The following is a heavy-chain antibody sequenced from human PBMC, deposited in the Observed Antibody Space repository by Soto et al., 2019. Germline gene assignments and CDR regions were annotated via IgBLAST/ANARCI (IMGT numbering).Heavy chain of an antibody. V-gene: IGHV3-11*01. J-gene: IGHJ4*01. CDR3: ARDCGRFFSGFDS. CDR2: ISSSGTTI. Sequence: GGSLRLSCAASGFTFSDYFMSWIRQAPGKGLEWVSYISSSGTTIFYADSVQGRFTISRDNAKKSLYLEINSLRAEDTAVYYCARDCGRFFSGFDSWGHGTLFPVSS. CDR1: GFTFSDYF. D-gene: IGHD2-15*01.